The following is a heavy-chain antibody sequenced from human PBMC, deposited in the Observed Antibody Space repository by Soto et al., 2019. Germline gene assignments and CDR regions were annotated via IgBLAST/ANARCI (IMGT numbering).Heavy chain of an antibody. J-gene: IGHJ4*02. D-gene: IGHD6-13*01. CDR1: GGSISSYY. Sequence: SETLSLTCTVSGGSISSYYWSWIRQPPGKGLEWIGYIWYSGSTNYNPSLKSRVTISVDTSKNQFSPKLSSVTAADTAVYYCARIHYSSTWYFDYWGQGTLVTVSS. CDR3: ARIHYSSTWYFDY. V-gene: IGHV4-59*08. CDR2: IWYSGST.